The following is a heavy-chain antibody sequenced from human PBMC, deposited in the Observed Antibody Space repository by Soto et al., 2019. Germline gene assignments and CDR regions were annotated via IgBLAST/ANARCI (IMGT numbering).Heavy chain of an antibody. CDR2: IYSGGTT. D-gene: IGHD2-21*02. CDR3: ARYVDCVGDCYEGPDGAFDI. CDR1: GFTVTTYY. V-gene: IGHV3-53*01. Sequence: QTGGSLRLSCAASGFTVTTYYMSWVRQAPGKGLEWVSTIYSGGTTYYADSVKGRFTISRDNSKNTLYLQMNSLRAEDTAVYYCARYVDCVGDCYEGPDGAFDIWGQGTMVTVSS. J-gene: IGHJ3*02.